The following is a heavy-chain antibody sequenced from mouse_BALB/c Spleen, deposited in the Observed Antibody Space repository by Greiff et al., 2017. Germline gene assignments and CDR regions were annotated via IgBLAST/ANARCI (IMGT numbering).Heavy chain of an antibody. CDR2: IYPGNSDT. V-gene: IGHV1-5*01. CDR1: GYTFTSYW. J-gene: IGHJ4*01. Sequence: EVQLQQSGTVLARPGASVKMSCKASGYTFTSYWMHWVKQRPGQGLEWIGAIYPGNSDTSYNQKFKGKAKLTAVTSTSTAYMELSSLTNEDSAVYYCTRSTMITTGAMDYWGQGTSVTVSS. D-gene: IGHD2-4*01. CDR3: TRSTMITTGAMDY.